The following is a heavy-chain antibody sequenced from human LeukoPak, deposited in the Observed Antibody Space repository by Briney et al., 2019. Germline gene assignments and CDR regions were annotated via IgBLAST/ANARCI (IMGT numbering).Heavy chain of an antibody. V-gene: IGHV3-30*01. J-gene: IGHJ4*02. CDR3: ARAPRLTYYDILTGYLDAYFDY. CDR2: ISYDGSNK. Sequence: GGSLRLSCAASGFTFSSYWMSWVRQAPGKGLEWVAVISYDGSNKYYADSVKGRFTISRDNSKNTLYLQMNSLRAEDTAVYYCARAPRLTYYDILTGYLDAYFDYWGQGTLVIVSS. D-gene: IGHD3-9*01. CDR1: GFTFSSYW.